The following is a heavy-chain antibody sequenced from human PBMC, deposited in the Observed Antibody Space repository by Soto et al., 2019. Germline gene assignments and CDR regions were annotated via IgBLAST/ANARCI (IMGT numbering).Heavy chain of an antibody. Sequence: GGSLRLSCAASGFTFSNYAMTWVRQAPGKGLEWVSGMSGSCGSTYYADSVKGRFTISRDNSKNTLYLQMSSLRAEDTAVYYCVKDQYYDSSGYYSAVFDYWGQGTLVTVSS. CDR2: MSGSCGST. CDR3: VKDQYYDSSGYYSAVFDY. V-gene: IGHV3-23*01. D-gene: IGHD3-22*01. J-gene: IGHJ4*02. CDR1: GFTFSNYA.